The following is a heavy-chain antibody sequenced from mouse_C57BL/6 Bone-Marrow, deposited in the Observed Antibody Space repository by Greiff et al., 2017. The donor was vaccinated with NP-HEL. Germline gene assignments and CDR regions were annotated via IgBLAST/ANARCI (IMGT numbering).Heavy chain of an antibody. CDR2: IDPNSGGT. Sequence: QVQLQQPGAELVKPGASVKLSCKASGYTFTSYWMHWVKQRPGRGLEWIGRIDPNSGGTKYNEKFKSKATLTVDKPSSTAYMQRSSLTSEDAAVYDCARKGLYYAMDYWGQGTSVTVSS. CDR3: ARKGLYYAMDY. D-gene: IGHD2-13*01. J-gene: IGHJ4*01. V-gene: IGHV1-72*01. CDR1: GYTFTSYW.